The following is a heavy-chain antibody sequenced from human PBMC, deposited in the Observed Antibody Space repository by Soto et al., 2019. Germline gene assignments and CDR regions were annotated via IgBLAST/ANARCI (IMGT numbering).Heavy chain of an antibody. CDR1: GFTFSDTP. J-gene: IGHJ4*02. V-gene: IGHV3-73*02. Sequence: EVQLVESGGGLVQPGGSLKLSCAASGFTFSDTPMHWVRQASGKELEWVGRIRHKAKNYATEYVASVKGRFTISRDDSQNTAYLQMNSLKTGDTSVYYCTAIREYNRPLFDYWGQGTLVTVSS. D-gene: IGHD1-20*01. CDR3: TAIREYNRPLFDY. CDR2: IRHKAKNYAT.